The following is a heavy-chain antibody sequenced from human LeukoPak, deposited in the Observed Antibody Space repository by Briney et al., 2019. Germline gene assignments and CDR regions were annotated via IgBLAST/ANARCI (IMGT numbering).Heavy chain of an antibody. Sequence: SETLSLTCTVSGGSISSYYWSWIRQPPGKGLEWIGYIYYSGSTNYNPSLKSRVTISVDTSKNQFSLKLSSVTAADTAVYYCAREARDGYTPSNDAFDICGQGTMVTVSS. CDR2: IYYSGST. V-gene: IGHV4-59*01. CDR3: AREARDGYTPSNDAFDI. J-gene: IGHJ3*02. D-gene: IGHD5-24*01. CDR1: GGSISSYY.